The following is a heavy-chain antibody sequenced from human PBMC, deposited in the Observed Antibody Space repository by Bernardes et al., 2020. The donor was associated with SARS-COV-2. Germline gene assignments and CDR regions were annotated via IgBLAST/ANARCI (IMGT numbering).Heavy chain of an antibody. CDR3: ARDLQGWFDP. CDR2: ISRSGST. CDR1: GASIRSEDYY. V-gene: IGHV4-61*02. J-gene: IGHJ5*02. Sequence: SETLSLTCTVSGASIRSEDYYWSWIRQPAGKGLQWIGRISRSGSTKYNPSLKSRVSISVDTSKNQFALKLTSVTAADTAVYFCARDLQGWFDPWGQGNLITVAS.